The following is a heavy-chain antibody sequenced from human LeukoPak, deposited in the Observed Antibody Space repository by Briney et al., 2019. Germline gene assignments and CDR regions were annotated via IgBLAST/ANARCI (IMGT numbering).Heavy chain of an antibody. CDR1: GFTFHNSV. V-gene: IGHV3-23*01. Sequence: GRSLRLSCTASGFTFHNSVASCIRHAQRKVLEWVSCISGSSGTTNYADSVKGRFIISRHNSKNTVFLQMETLRGEDTAVYFCAKVDGIAYGYVPLPIYFDLWGEGGLVSASS. CDR3: AKVDGIAYGYVPLPIYFDL. J-gene: IGHJ4*02. D-gene: IGHD4-17*01. CDR2: ISGSSGTT.